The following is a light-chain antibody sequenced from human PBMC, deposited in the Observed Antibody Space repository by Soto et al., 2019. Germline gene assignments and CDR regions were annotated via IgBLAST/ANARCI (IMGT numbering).Light chain of an antibody. V-gene: IGKV1-39*01. CDR1: QSVGNY. CDR3: QQSDAAPLT. CDR2: GAS. J-gene: IGKJ1*01. Sequence: DIQMTQSPSSLSASLGDRVTITCRASQSVGNYLNWYQQRPGKAPKVLIFGASTLQTGVPSRFSGSGSGTNFTLTISSLQPEDYATYYRQQSDAAPLTFGQGTHVEVK.